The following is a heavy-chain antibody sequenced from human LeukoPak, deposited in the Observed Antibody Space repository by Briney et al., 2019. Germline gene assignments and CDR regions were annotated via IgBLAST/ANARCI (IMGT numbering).Heavy chain of an antibody. CDR2: IWYDGRNK. CDR1: GLSVSRYG. Sequence: PGRSLRLSCAASGLSVSRYGMQWVRQAPGKGLEWVGVIWYDGRNKQYADSVKGRFTSSRDNSKNTLFLQMKGLTAEDTALTYSARGKTKWFDSWGQGTLVTVSS. J-gene: IGHJ5*01. CDR3: ARGKTKWFDS. V-gene: IGHV3-33*01.